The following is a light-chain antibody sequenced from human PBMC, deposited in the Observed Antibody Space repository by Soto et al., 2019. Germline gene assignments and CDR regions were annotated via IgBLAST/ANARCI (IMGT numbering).Light chain of an antibody. CDR2: EVS. CDR3: CSYTTSNTYV. V-gene: IGLV2-18*02. J-gene: IGLJ1*01. CDR1: STDFVTYNR. Sequence: QSVLTQPPSVSGSPGQSVTISCTGTSTDFVTYNRVSWYQQPPGTAPKLIISEVSDRPSGVSDRFSGSKSGNTASLTISGLQVEDEADYYCCSYTTSNTYVFGTGTKVTVL.